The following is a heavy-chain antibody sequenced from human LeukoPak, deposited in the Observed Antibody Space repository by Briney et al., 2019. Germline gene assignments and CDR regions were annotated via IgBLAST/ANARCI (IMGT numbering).Heavy chain of an antibody. D-gene: IGHD3-22*01. CDR2: INHSGST. CDR1: GGSFSGYY. CDR3: ATSSGYYIDAFDI. J-gene: IGHJ3*02. Sequence: SETLSLTCAVYGGSFSGYYWGWIRQPPGKGLEWIGEINHSGSTNYNPSLKSRVTISVDTSKNQFSLKLSSVTAADTAVYYCATSSGYYIDAFDIWGQGTMVTVSS. V-gene: IGHV4-34*01.